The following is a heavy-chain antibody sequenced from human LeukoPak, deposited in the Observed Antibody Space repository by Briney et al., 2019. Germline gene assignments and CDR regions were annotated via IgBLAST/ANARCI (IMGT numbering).Heavy chain of an antibody. Sequence: SETLSLTCAVYGGSFSGYYWSWIRQPPGKGLEWIGEINHSGSTNYNPSLKSRVTISVDTSKNQFSLKVSSVTAADTAVYYCARAGSSWYLVYWFDPWGQGTLVTVSS. J-gene: IGHJ5*02. CDR3: ARAGSSWYLVYWFDP. D-gene: IGHD6-13*01. V-gene: IGHV4-34*01. CDR1: GGSFSGYY. CDR2: INHSGST.